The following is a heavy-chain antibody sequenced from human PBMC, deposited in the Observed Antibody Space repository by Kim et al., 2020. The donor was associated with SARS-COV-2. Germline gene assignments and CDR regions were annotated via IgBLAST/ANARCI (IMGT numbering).Heavy chain of an antibody. CDR1: GFTFDDYA. CDR3: ALPGIVGARGAFDI. V-gene: IGHV3-9*01. CDR2: ISWNSGSI. Sequence: GGSLRLSCAASGFTFDDYAMHWVRQAPGKGLEWVSGISWNSGSIGYADSVKGRFTISRDNAKNSLYLQMNSLRAEDTALYYCALPGIVGARGAFDIWGQGTMVTVSS. J-gene: IGHJ3*02. D-gene: IGHD1-26*01.